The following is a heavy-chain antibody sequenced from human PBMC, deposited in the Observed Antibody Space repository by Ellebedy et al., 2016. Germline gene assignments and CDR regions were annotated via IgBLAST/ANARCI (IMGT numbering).Heavy chain of an antibody. CDR1: GFTFSNYA. CDR2: ISGSGGAK. CDR3: ARGDTTVYYFYMDV. Sequence: GESLKISCAASGFTFSNYAMHWVRQAPGKGLEWVSSISGSGGAKYYADSVKGRFTISRDNARNSLFLQMNSLRAEDTAVYYCARGDTTVYYFYMDVWGKGTTVTVSS. D-gene: IGHD1-26*01. V-gene: IGHV3-48*04. J-gene: IGHJ6*03.